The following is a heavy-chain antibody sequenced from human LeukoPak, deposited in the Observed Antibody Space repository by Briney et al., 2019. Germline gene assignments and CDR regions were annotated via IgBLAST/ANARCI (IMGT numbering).Heavy chain of an antibody. CDR1: GGSSSSSRYY. CDR2: NSGST. Sequence: SETLSLTCTVSGGSSSSSRYYWGWIRQPPGKGLERIGSNSGSTYYNPSLKSRVTISVDTSKNQFSLKLSSVTAADTAVYYCARHPYQLLWLSWFDPWGQGTLVTVSS. D-gene: IGHD2-2*01. J-gene: IGHJ5*02. V-gene: IGHV4-39*01. CDR3: ARHPYQLLWLSWFDP.